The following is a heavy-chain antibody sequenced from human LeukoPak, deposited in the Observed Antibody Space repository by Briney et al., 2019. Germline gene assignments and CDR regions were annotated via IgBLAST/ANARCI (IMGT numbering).Heavy chain of an antibody. J-gene: IGHJ5*02. CDR2: IIPIFGTA. CDR3: ARGPATISKGNWFDP. Sequence: SVKVSCKASGGTFSSYAISWVRQAPGQGLEWMGGIIPIFGTANYAQKFQGRVTITADESTSTAYMELSSLRSEDTAVYYCARGPATISKGNWFDPWGQGTLVTVSS. D-gene: IGHD3-9*01. CDR1: GGTFSSYA. V-gene: IGHV1-69*01.